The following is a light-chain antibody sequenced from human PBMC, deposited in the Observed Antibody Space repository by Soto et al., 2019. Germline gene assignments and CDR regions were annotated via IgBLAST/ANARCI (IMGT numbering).Light chain of an antibody. V-gene: IGLV1-51*02. CDR2: ENN. J-gene: IGLJ2*01. CDR1: SSNIGNTY. CDR3: GTWDTSLRAVV. Sequence: QSVLTQPPSVSVAPGQKVTISCSGSSSNIGNTYVSWYQQLPGTAPRLLIYENNKRPSGIPDRFSGSKSGTSATLGITGLQTGDEADYYCGTWDTSLRAVVFGGGTKLTVL.